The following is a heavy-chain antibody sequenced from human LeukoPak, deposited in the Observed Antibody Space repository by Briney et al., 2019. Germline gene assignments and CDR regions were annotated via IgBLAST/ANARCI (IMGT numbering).Heavy chain of an antibody. D-gene: IGHD1-26*01. Sequence: RTSETLSLTCTVSGGSISSSSYYWGWIRQPPGMGLEWIGSIYYSGSTYYNPSLKSRVTISVDTSKNQFSLKLSSVTAADTAVYYCARSLWYSGYMWGQGTLVTVSS. CDR3: ARSLWYSGYM. CDR2: IYYSGST. J-gene: IGHJ4*02. CDR1: GGSISSSSYY. V-gene: IGHV4-39*01.